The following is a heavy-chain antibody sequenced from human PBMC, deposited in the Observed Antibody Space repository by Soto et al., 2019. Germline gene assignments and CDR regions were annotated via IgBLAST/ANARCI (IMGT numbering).Heavy chain of an antibody. CDR3: ATSVLRFLEWSVGRPDAFDT. Sequence: SVKVSCKVSVYTLPEFSMLWVRQAAGRGLAWLGGFDPEDGATIYAPKFQGRVTMTEDTSTDTAYMKLSTLSSEDTAVYYCATSVLRFLEWSVGRPDAFDTWGQGTMVTVSS. J-gene: IGHJ3*02. D-gene: IGHD3-3*01. CDR1: VYTLPEFS. V-gene: IGHV1-24*01. CDR2: FDPEDGAT.